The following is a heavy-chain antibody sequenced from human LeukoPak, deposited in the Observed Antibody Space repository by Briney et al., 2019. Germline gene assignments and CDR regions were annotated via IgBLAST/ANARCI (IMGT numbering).Heavy chain of an antibody. V-gene: IGHV4-38-2*02. Sequence: SETLSLTCTVSGYSISSGYYWGWIRQPPGKGLEWIGSIYHSGSTYYNPSLKSRVTISVDTSKNQFSLKLSSVTAADTAVYYCARVLGYCSGGSCYGYFDYWGQGTLVIVSS. CDR3: ARVLGYCSGGSCYGYFDY. CDR2: IYHSGST. J-gene: IGHJ4*02. CDR1: GYSISSGYY. D-gene: IGHD2-15*01.